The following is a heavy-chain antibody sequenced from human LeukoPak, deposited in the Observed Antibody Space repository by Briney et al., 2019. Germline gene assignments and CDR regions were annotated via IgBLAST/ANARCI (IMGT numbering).Heavy chain of an antibody. CDR2: ISYDGSNK. CDR3: ARVMTTVKSVGYYGMDV. Sequence: GGSLRLSCAASGFTFSSYAMHWVRQAPGKGLEWVAVISYDGSNKYYADSVKGRFTISRDNSKNTLYLQMNSLRAEDTAVYYCARVMTTVKSVGYYGMDVWGKGTTVTVSS. D-gene: IGHD4-11*01. V-gene: IGHV3-30*04. J-gene: IGHJ6*04. CDR1: GFTFSSYA.